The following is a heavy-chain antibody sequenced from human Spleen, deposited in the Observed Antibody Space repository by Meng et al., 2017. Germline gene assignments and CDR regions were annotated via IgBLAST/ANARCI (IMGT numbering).Heavy chain of an antibody. CDR3: ARDEDISAAGKLFGDY. J-gene: IGHJ4*02. D-gene: IGHD6-13*01. CDR2: INPKSGDT. V-gene: IGHV1-2*06. Sequence: VQGGEAWAGVKNAAASVKVSCNPYGYTFPDDSTHWVRRAPGQGLEWMGRINPKSGDTHDAQRFQGRVTMTGDTSISTAYMEMSGLRSDDTAMYYCARDEDISAAGKLFGDYWGQGTLVTVSS. CDR1: GYTFPDDS.